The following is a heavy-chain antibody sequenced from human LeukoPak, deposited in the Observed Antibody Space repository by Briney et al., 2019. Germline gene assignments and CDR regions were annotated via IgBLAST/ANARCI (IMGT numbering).Heavy chain of an antibody. CDR3: ARHRGGFNFGYMDV. D-gene: IGHD5-24*01. Sequence: SETLSLTCTVSGGSISTYYWSWIRQPPGKGLERIGYIHTSGSTNYNPSLKSRVTISVDTSKNQFSLKLSSVTAADTAVYYCARHRGGFNFGYMDVWVKGTTVTVSS. V-gene: IGHV4-4*09. CDR2: IHTSGST. CDR1: GGSISTYY. J-gene: IGHJ6*03.